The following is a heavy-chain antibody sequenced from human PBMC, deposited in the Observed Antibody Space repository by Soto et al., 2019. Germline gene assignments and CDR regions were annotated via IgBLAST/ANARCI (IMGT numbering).Heavy chain of an antibody. CDR2: ISSSGSTI. J-gene: IGHJ3*02. D-gene: IGHD6-13*01. CDR1: GFTFSSYE. Sequence: GGSLRLSCAASGFTFSSYEMNWVRQAPGKGLEWVSYISSSGSTIYYADSVKGRFTISRDNAKNSLYLQMNSLRAEDTAVYYCATYVIIAAAGDAFDIWGQGTMVTVSS. CDR3: ATYVIIAAAGDAFDI. V-gene: IGHV3-48*03.